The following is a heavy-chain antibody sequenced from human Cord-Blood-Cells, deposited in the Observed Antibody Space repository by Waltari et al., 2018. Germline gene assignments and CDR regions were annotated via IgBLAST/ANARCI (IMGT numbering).Heavy chain of an antibody. D-gene: IGHD1-26*01. CDR1: GRSISSSNYS. CDR2: IYYSGSP. CDR3: ARHMMSGSYYYYYYYMDV. Sequence: QLQLQESGPGLVKPSETLSPTSSVPGRSISSSNYSWDWLRQPPGKGLEWIRSIYYSGSPYYTPSLKRRVNISVDTSKNQFSLKLSSVTAADTAVYYCARHMMSGSYYYYYYYMDVWGKGTTVTVSS. V-gene: IGHV4-39*01. J-gene: IGHJ6*03.